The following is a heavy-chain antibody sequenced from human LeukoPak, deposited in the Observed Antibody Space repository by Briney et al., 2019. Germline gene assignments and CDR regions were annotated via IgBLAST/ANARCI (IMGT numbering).Heavy chain of an antibody. CDR1: GFSLSDYY. D-gene: IGHD1-1*01. Sequence: GGSLRLSCAASGFSLSDYYMSWIRQAPGKGLEWVSYISSSGSTIYYPDSVKGRFTISRDNAKNSLYLQMNSLRAEDTAVYYCARDRRTTGTWYFDYWGQGTPVTVSS. V-gene: IGHV3-11*01. CDR2: ISSSGSTI. CDR3: ARDRRTTGTWYFDY. J-gene: IGHJ4*02.